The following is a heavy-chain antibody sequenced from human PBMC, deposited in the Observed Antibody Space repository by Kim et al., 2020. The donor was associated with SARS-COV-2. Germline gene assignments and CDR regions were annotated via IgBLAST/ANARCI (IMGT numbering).Heavy chain of an antibody. Sequence: GGSLRLSCAASGFTFSSYAMSWVRQAPGKGLEWVSVIYSGGSSTYYADSVKGRFTISRDNSKNTLYLQMNSLRAEDTAVYYCAKDYDTWDSGYPFDYWGQGTLVTVSS. J-gene: IGHJ4*02. D-gene: IGHD5-12*01. V-gene: IGHV3-23*03. CDR1: GFTFSSYA. CDR3: AKDYDTWDSGYPFDY. CDR2: IYSGGSST.